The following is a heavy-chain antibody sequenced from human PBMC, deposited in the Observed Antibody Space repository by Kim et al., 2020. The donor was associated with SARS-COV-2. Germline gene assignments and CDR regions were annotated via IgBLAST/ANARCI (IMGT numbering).Heavy chain of an antibody. CDR1: GFTFSSYW. CDR2: IKQDGSEK. V-gene: IGHV3-7*01. J-gene: IGHJ4*02. CDR3: ARVGRYCSSTSCSGDDY. D-gene: IGHD2-2*01. Sequence: GGSLRLSCAASGFTFSSYWMSWVRQAPGKGLEGVANIKQDGSEKYYVDSVKGRFTISRDNAKNSLYLQMNSLRAEDTAVYYCARVGRYCSSTSCSGDDYWGQGTLVTVSS.